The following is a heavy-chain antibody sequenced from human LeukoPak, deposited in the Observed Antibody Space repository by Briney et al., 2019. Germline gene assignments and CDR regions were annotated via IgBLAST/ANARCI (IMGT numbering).Heavy chain of an antibody. Sequence: GGSLRLSCAASEFTFSSYGMHWVRQAPGKGLEWVAVVSNDGRNEYYADSVQGRFSISRDNSKNTVYLQMNSLRAEDTAVYYCARDSASTPLDYWGQGTLVTVSS. CDR2: VSNDGRNE. D-gene: IGHD1-26*01. CDR3: ARDSASTPLDY. CDR1: EFTFSSYG. J-gene: IGHJ4*02. V-gene: IGHV3-33*08.